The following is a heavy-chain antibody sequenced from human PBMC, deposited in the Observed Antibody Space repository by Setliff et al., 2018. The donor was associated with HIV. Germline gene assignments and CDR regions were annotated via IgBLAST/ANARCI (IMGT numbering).Heavy chain of an antibody. V-gene: IGHV3-30*04. CDR2: ISFDGSHK. D-gene: IGHD3-3*01. J-gene: IGHJ6*02. Sequence: GGSLRLSCVASGFAFRDYTMHWVRQAPGKGLEWLAVISFDGSHKYYADSLKGRFTISRDNSINTIYLQMNSLRTEDTAVYYCAKSRTIYGEVIIQWAYMDVWGQGTTVTVSS. CDR3: AKSRTIYGEVIIQWAYMDV. CDR1: GFAFRDYT.